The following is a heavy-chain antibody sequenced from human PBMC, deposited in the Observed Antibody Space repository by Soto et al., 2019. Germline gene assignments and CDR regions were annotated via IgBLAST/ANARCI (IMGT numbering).Heavy chain of an antibody. Sequence: SSYKKRWVRQAPGRGLEWFSAISGSGGSTYYADSVKGRFTISRDNSKNTLYLQMNNLRAEDTAVYYCAKVPTIFGVVIFFQYY. V-gene: IGHV3-23*01. J-gene: IGHJ6*01. D-gene: IGHD3-3*01. CDR3: AKVPTIFGVVIFFQYY. CDR1: SSYK. CDR2: ISGSGGST.